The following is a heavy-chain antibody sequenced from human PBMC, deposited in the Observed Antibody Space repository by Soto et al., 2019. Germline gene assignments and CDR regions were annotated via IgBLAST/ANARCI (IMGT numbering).Heavy chain of an antibody. CDR2: SSGSNEST. J-gene: IGHJ6*02. CDR3: AKDLFVGLSVVSQAHYGMDV. CDR1: GFTVSRYA. V-gene: IGHV3-23*01. D-gene: IGHD2-21*01. Sequence: GGSLRLSCAPSGFTVSRYAMSSVPHAPGKRQERVEASSGSNESTYYAYTENGKNNNYRDNSKNTLKLKINSLRAEDTAVYYCAKDLFVGLSVVSQAHYGMDVWGQGTTVTVSS.